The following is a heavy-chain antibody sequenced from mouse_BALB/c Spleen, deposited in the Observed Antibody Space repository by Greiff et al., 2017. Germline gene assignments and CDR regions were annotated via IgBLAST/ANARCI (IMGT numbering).Heavy chain of an antibody. D-gene: IGHD2-3*01. CDR3: ARADGYYLDY. Sequence: DVHLVESGPGLVKPSQSLSLTCSVTGYSITSGYFWNWIRQFPGNKLEWMGYISYDGSNNYNPSLKNRIAITRDTSKNQFFLKLNSVTTEDTATYYCARADGYYLDYWGQGTTLTVSA. CDR2: ISYDGSN. CDR1: GYSITSGYF. V-gene: IGHV3-6*02. J-gene: IGHJ2*01.